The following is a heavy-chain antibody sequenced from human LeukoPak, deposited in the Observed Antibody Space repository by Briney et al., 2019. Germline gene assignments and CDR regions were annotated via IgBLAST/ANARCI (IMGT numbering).Heavy chain of an antibody. D-gene: IGHD5-24*01. CDR2: IYYSGST. J-gene: IGHJ4*02. CDR3: AIPDRWLQFEDY. V-gene: IGHV4-39*01. Sequence: PSETLSLTCTVSGGSISSSSYYWGWIRQPPGKGLEWIGSIYYSGSTYYNPSLKSRVTISVDTSKNQFSLKLSSVTAADTAVYYCAIPDRWLQFEDYWGQGTLVTVSS. CDR1: GGSISSSSYY.